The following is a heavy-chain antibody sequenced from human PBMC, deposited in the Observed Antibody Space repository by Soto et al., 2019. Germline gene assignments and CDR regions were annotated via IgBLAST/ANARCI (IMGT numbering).Heavy chain of an antibody. J-gene: IGHJ4*02. CDR2: IRSKANSYAT. CDR3: TTGIYYDILTGYHNVAY. Sequence: GGSLRLSCAASGFTFSGSAMHWVRQASGKGLEWVGRIRSKANSYATAYAASVKGRFTISRDDSKNTAYLQMNSLKTEDTAVYYCTTGIYYDILTGYHNVAYWGQGTLVTVSS. CDR1: GFTFSGSA. V-gene: IGHV3-73*01. D-gene: IGHD3-9*01.